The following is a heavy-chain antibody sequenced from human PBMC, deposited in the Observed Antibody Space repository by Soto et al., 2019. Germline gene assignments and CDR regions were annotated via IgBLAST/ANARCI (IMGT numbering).Heavy chain of an antibody. CDR1: GFTFSSYA. D-gene: IGHD6-13*01. V-gene: IGHV3-23*01. CDR2: ISGSGGST. J-gene: IGHJ4*02. Sequence: GESLKISCAASGFTFSSYAMSWVRQAPGKGLEWVSAISGSGGSTYYADSVKGRFTISRDNSKNTLYLQMNSLRAEDTAVYYCAKDAAPYSSSWFQFDYWGQGTLVTVSS. CDR3: AKDAAPYSSSWFQFDY.